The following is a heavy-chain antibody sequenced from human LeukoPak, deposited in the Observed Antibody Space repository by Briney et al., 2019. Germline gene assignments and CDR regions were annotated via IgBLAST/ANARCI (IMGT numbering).Heavy chain of an antibody. D-gene: IGHD6-19*01. V-gene: IGHV1-24*01. CDR2: FDPGDGET. CDR1: GYTLTDLS. Sequence: ASMKVSCKVSGYTLTDLSIHWVRQAPGKGLEWMGGFDPGDGETIYAQKFQGRVTMTEDTSTDTAYMELSSLRSEDTAVYYCATMSSGWYGYWGQGTLVTVSS. J-gene: IGHJ4*02. CDR3: ATMSSGWYGY.